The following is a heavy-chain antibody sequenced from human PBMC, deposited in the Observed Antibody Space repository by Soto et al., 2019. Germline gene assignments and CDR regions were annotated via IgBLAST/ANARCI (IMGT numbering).Heavy chain of an antibody. CDR1: GFTFSNYY. V-gene: IGHV3-11*06. J-gene: IGHJ4*02. Sequence: QVQLVESGGGLVKPGGSLRLSCAASGFTFSNYYMSWIRQAPGKGLEWLSYISSGSSYINYADSVKGRFTISRDNAKNSLYLQMNSLRAEDSAVYYCARADYYENTPFDYWGQGALVTVSS. D-gene: IGHD3-22*01. CDR3: ARADYYENTPFDY. CDR2: ISSGSSYI.